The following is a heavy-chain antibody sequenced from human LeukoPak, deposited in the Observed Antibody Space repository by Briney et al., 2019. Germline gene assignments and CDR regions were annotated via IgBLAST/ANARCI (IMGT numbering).Heavy chain of an antibody. Sequence: GGSLRLSCAASGFSFSSYAMSWVRQAPGKGLEWVSAMSGSGGNTYYADSVKGRFTMSRDNSKYTLYLQMNSLRAEDTAVYYCAKDRDGYSPEYWGQGTLVTVSS. D-gene: IGHD5-24*01. CDR3: AKDRDGYSPEY. CDR2: MSGSGGNT. V-gene: IGHV3-23*01. J-gene: IGHJ4*02. CDR1: GFSFSSYA.